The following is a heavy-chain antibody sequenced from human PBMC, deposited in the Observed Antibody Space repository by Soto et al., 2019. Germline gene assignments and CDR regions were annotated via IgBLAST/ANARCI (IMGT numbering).Heavy chain of an antibody. CDR1: GYTFTSYD. V-gene: IGHV1-8*01. CDR3: ARGGSITIFGGFDP. J-gene: IGHJ5*02. Sequence: ASVRVSCKASGYTFTSYDINWVRQATGQGLEWMGWMNPNSGNTGYAQKFQGRVTMTRNTSISTAYMELSSLRSEDTAVYYRARGGSITIFGGFDPWGQGTLVTV. D-gene: IGHD3-3*01. CDR2: MNPNSGNT.